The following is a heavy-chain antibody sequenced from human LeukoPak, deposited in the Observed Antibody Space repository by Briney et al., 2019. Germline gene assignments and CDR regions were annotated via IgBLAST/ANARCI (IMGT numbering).Heavy chain of an antibody. J-gene: IGHJ5*02. D-gene: IGHD3-10*01. CDR2: IYYSGST. CDR3: ARDFGPGSGWFDP. CDR1: GGSISSYY. Sequence: SETLSLTCTVSGGSISSYYWSWIRQPPGKGLEWIGYIYYSGSTNYNPSLKSRVTISVDTSKNQFSLKLSSVTAADTAVYYCARDFGPGSGWFDPWGQGTLVTVPS. V-gene: IGHV4-59*01.